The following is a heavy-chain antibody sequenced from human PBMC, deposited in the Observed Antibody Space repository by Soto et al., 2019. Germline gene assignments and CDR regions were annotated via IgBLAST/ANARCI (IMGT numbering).Heavy chain of an antibody. J-gene: IGHJ5*02. CDR1: GYTFTSYS. D-gene: IGHD2-21*02. CDR2: INAGNGNT. V-gene: IGHV1-3*01. Sequence: ASVKVSCKSSGYTFTSYSIHWVRQAPGQRLEWMGWINAGNGNTKYSQKFQGRVTITRDTSASTAYMELSSLRSEDTAVYYCARDTVVVTAYNWFDPWGQGTLVTVSS. CDR3: ARDTVVVTAYNWFDP.